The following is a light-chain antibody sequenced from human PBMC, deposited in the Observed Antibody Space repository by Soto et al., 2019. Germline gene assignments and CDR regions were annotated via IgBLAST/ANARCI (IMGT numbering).Light chain of an antibody. J-gene: IGLJ1*01. V-gene: IGLV2-14*03. Sequence: QSALTQPASVSGSPGQSITISCTGTNNDVGDYNYVSWYQQHPGKAPKLIIYDVSNRPSGVSYRFSGSKSGNTASLTISGLQAEDEADYYCCSYTTSSLDVFGTGTKLTVL. CDR3: CSYTTSSLDV. CDR2: DVS. CDR1: NNDVGDYNY.